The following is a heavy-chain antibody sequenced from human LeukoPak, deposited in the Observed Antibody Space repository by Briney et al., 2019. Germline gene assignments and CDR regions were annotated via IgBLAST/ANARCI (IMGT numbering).Heavy chain of an antibody. CDR3: AKVTSWSFT. CDR2: ISGSGGNT. V-gene: IGHV3-23*01. D-gene: IGHD2-2*01. Sequence: GGSLRLSCAASGFTYSSHAMSWARQAPGKGLEWVSVISGSGGNTYYADSVKGRFTISRDNSKDMLFLQMNSLRAEDTAVYYCAKVTSWSFTWGQGTLVTVSS. J-gene: IGHJ5*02. CDR1: GFTYSSHA.